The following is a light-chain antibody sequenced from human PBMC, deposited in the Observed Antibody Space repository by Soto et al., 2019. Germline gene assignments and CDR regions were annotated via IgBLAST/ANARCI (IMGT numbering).Light chain of an antibody. CDR1: QSVSSN. Sequence: EIAMAQSPAILSVSPGERATLSCRASQSVSSNLVWYQQKPGQAPRLLIYGATTRATGIPSRFSGSGSGTEFTLTISSLQSEDFAVYYCQQYNNWPRTFGQGTKVEIK. V-gene: IGKV3D-15*01. CDR3: QQYNNWPRT. J-gene: IGKJ1*01. CDR2: GAT.